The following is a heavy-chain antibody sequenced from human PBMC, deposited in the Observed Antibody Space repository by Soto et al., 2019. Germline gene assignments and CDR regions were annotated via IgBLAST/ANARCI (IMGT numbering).Heavy chain of an antibody. J-gene: IGHJ6*03. CDR3: ARGREIVLMVYAIPNYYMDV. Sequence: GASVKVSCKGSGGTFSSYAISWVRQAPGQGLEWMGGIIPSVGTASYAQKFQGRVTITADTSTSTVYMELSSLRSEDTAVYYCARGREIVLMVYAIPNYYMDVWGKGTTVTVSS. CDR2: IIPSVGTA. V-gene: IGHV1-69*06. D-gene: IGHD2-8*01. CDR1: GGTFSSYA.